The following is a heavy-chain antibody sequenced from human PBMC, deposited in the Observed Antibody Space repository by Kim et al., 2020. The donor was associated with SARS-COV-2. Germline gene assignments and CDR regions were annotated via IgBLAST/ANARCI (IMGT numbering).Heavy chain of an antibody. CDR2: IYYSGST. V-gene: IGHV4-39*07. D-gene: IGHD3-3*01. J-gene: IGHJ4*02. Sequence: SETLSLTCTVSGGSISSSSYYWGWIRQPPGKGLEWIGSIYYSGSTYYNPSLKSRVTISVDTSKNQFSLKLSSVTAADTAVYYCASFPHVEIFGVVITARFDYWGQGTLVTVSS. CDR3: ASFPHVEIFGVVITARFDY. CDR1: GGSISSSSYY.